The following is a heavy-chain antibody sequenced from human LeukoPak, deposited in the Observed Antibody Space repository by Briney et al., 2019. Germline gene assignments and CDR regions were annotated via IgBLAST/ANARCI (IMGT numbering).Heavy chain of an antibody. V-gene: IGHV4-59*01. CDR3: ARTAGSGPLFDY. D-gene: IGHD2-15*01. CDR2: IYYSGST. Sequence: LETLSFTCTVSGGSISSYYWSWIRQPPGKGLEWIGYIYYSGSTNYNPSLKSRVTISVDMSKNQFSLKLSSVTAADTAVYYCARTAGSGPLFDYWGQGTLVTVSS. J-gene: IGHJ4*02. CDR1: GGSISSYY.